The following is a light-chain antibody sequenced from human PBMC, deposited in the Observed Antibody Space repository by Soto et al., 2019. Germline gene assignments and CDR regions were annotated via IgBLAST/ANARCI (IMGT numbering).Light chain of an antibody. V-gene: IGKV3-15*01. CDR3: QQYNNWPLT. J-gene: IGKJ4*01. CDR2: GAS. Sequence: EIVMTQSPATLSVSPGERATLSCRASQSTNNYLAWYQQKPGQAPRLLIDGASTRATGIPARFGGSGSGTEFTLTISSLQSEDFAVYYCQQYNNWPLTVGGGTKVEIK. CDR1: QSTNNY.